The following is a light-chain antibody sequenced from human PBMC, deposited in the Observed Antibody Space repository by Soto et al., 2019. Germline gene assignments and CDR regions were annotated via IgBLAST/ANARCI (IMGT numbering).Light chain of an antibody. J-gene: IGKJ2*01. Sequence: DIQLTQSPSTLSASVGDRVTITCRASQTFNNYLAWYQHKPGTAPKLLIYDASTLESGVPSRFSGSASGTEFTLTITSLQPVDLAMYYCQEYTTYPYTLGQGTKLEI. V-gene: IGKV1-5*01. CDR2: DAS. CDR3: QEYTTYPYT. CDR1: QTFNNY.